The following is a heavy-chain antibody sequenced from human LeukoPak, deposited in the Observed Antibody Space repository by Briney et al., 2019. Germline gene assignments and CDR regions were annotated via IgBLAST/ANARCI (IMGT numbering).Heavy chain of an antibody. CDR2: IYYSGST. D-gene: IGHD3-22*01. Sequence: SETLSLTCTVSGGSISSYYWSWIRQPPGRGLEWIGYIYYSGSTNHNPSLKSRVTISVDTSKNQFSLKLSSVTAADTAVYYCARAEVNFYDRSGYFDYWGQGSLVTVSS. CDR3: ARAEVNFYDRSGYFDY. J-gene: IGHJ4*02. V-gene: IGHV4-59*01. CDR1: GGSISSYY.